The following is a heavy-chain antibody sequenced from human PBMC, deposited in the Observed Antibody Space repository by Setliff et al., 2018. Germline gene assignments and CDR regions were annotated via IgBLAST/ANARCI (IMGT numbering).Heavy chain of an antibody. CDR1: GFTFSTYR. Sequence: SLRLSCAASGFTFSTYRMHWVRQAPGKGLEWVAVIWDDGVKKYHADSVKGRFTISRDNAKNTVYLQMNSLRVEDTAVYYCIRDWGGVGATNGFDIWGQGTMVTVSS. CDR2: IWDDGVKK. D-gene: IGHD1-26*01. CDR3: IRDWGGVGATNGFDI. J-gene: IGHJ3*02. V-gene: IGHV3-33*03.